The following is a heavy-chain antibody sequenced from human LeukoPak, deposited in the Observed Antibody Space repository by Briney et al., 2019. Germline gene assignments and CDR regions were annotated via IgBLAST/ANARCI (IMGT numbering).Heavy chain of an antibody. J-gene: IGHJ1*01. CDR2: IYSGGST. V-gene: IGHV3-66*04. CDR1: GFTVSSNY. Sequence: GGSLRLSCAASGFTVSSNYMSWVRQAPGNGLEWVSVIYSGGSTYYADSVKGRFTISRDNSKNTLYLQMNSLRAEDTAVYYCARQVSGNYYGGYWGQGTLVTVSS. D-gene: IGHD1-26*01. CDR3: ARQVSGNYYGGY.